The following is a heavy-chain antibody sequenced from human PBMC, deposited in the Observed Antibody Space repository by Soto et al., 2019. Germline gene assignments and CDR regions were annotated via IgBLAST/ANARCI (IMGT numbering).Heavy chain of an antibody. V-gene: IGHV4-59*04. D-gene: IGHD3-10*01. CDR2: IYHAGST. J-gene: IGHJ5*02. CDR1: GGSISSYY. CDR3: ARSEDCRGSGSDSGWFDP. Sequence: TSETLSLTCTVSGGSISSYYWSWIRQPTGKRLEWIGYIYHAGSTFYNPALKSRGTMSVDRSKNQFSLKLHAVAASDTPVYYCARSEDCRGSGSDSGWFDPGGQGTLVTVSS.